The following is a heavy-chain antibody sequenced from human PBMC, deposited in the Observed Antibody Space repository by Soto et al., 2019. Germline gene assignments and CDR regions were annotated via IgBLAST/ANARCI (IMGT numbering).Heavy chain of an antibody. D-gene: IGHD6-13*01. V-gene: IGHV4-4*07. J-gene: IGHJ6*02. CDR1: GGSISSYY. Sequence: SETLSLTCTVSGGSISSYYWSWIRQRAGKGLEWIGRIYTSGSTSYNPSLKSRVTMSVDTSKNQFSLKLSSVTAADTAVYYCARDRGYSTPGYYYYYGMDVWGQGTTVTVSS. CDR2: IYTSGST. CDR3: ARDRGYSTPGYYYYYGMDV.